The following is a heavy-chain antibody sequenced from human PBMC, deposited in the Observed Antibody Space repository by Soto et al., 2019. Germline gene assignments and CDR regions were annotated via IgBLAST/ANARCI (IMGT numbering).Heavy chain of an antibody. CDR1: GYTFNSYD. CDR2: VSPSSGNT. V-gene: IGHV1-8*01. Sequence: QVQLVQSGAEVRKPGASVKVSCKASGYTFNSYDINWVRQAPGQGPEWMGRVSPSSGNTGYAQKFQGRLTMTRNTSISTAYMELSSLTSDDPALYYCATGAGYSKWGQGTLVIVSS. J-gene: IGHJ4*02. CDR3: ATGAGYSK. D-gene: IGHD3-9*01.